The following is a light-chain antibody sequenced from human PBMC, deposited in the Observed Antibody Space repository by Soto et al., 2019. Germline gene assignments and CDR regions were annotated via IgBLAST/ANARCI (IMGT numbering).Light chain of an antibody. CDR3: QQRAKWPST. CDR1: QSVDRY. Sequence: EVVLTQSPDTLSLSPGETATLSCRASQSVDRYVASYQQKLGQAPRLLIYDAYTRATGVAARFTGSGSATDFSLTITSLEPADFAVYYCQQRAKWPSTFGPGNKVE. CDR2: DAY. J-gene: IGKJ2*02. V-gene: IGKV3-11*01.